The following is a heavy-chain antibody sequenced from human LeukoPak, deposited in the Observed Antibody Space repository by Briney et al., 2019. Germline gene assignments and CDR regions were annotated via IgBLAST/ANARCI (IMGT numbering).Heavy chain of an antibody. J-gene: IGHJ3*02. Sequence: HGESLKISCKGSGYIFTSYWIGWVRQMPGKGLEWMGIIYPGDSDTRYSPSFQGQVTISADKSISTAYLQWSSLKASDTAMYYCARHCSSTSCQGAFDIWGQGTMVTVSS. CDR1: GYIFTSYW. D-gene: IGHD2-2*01. CDR3: ARHCSSTSCQGAFDI. CDR2: IYPGDSDT. V-gene: IGHV5-51*01.